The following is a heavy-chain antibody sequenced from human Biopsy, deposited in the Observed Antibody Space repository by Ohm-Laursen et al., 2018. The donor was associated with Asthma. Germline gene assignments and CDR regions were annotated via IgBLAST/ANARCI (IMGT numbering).Heavy chain of an antibody. Sequence: SVKVSCKTSGYTFNSAGITWVRQAPGQGLEWMGWISVYNGNTKVAQKLQDRVTMITDTSTSIAYMELRSLRSDDTGVYFCARAVDYSHYYGIDVWGQGTTVTVS. CDR1: GYTFNSAG. CDR3: ARAVDYSHYYGIDV. V-gene: IGHV1-18*01. J-gene: IGHJ6*02. CDR2: ISVYNGNT. D-gene: IGHD3-10*01.